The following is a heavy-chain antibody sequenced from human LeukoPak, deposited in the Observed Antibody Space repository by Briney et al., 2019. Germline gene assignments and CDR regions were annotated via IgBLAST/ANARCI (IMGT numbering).Heavy chain of an antibody. CDR3: ARRPARTGASFDS. V-gene: IGHV5-51*01. CDR1: GYIFTSYW. Sequence: GESLKISCKGSGYIFTSYWIVWVRQTPGEGLEWRGIINSADSDLRYSPSFQGQVMLSVDTSVSTAYLQWSSLTISDTAMYYCARRPARTGASFDSWGQGTLVTVSS. D-gene: IGHD1/OR15-1a*01. CDR2: INSADSDL. J-gene: IGHJ4*02.